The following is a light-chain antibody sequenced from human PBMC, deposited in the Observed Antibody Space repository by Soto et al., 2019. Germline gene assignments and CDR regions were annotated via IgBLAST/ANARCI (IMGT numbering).Light chain of an antibody. V-gene: IGLV2-11*01. CDR2: DVS. J-gene: IGLJ1*01. CDR1: SSDVGGYNY. CDR3: CSYAGSYTYV. Sequence: QSALTQPRSVSGSPGQSVTISCTGTSSDVGGYNYVSWYQQHPGKAPKLMIYDVSKRPSGVPDRFSGSKSGNTASLTISGLQAEDEADYYCCSYAGSYTYVFGTGTKLTVL.